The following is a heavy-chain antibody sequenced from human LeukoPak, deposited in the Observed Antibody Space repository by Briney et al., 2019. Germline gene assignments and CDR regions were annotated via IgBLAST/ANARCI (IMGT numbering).Heavy chain of an antibody. V-gene: IGHV4-59*06. CDR3: AREYYYDSSGWAFDI. J-gene: IGHJ3*02. CDR1: GGSISSYY. Sequence: SETLSLTCTVSGGSISSYYWTWIRQPPGKGLERIGYIYYSGSTYYNPSLKSRVTISVDTSKNQFSLKLSSVTAADTAVYYCAREYYYDSSGWAFDIWGQGTMVTVSS. CDR2: IYYSGST. D-gene: IGHD3-22*01.